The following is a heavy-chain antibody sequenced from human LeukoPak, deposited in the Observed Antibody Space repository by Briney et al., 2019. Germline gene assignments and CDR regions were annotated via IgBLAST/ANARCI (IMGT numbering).Heavy chain of an antibody. Sequence: LTLPCRRSECSVGNECMYWWRQDQCKELEWVAVISYDGSNKYYADSVKGRFTISRDNSKNTLYLQMNSLRTEDTAIYYCAKEDVVVITIRYFQHWGQGTLVTVSS. V-gene: IGHV3-30*18. J-gene: IGHJ1*01. CDR3: AKEDVVVITIRYFQH. D-gene: IGHD3-22*01. CDR2: ISYDGSNK. CDR1: ECSVGNEC.